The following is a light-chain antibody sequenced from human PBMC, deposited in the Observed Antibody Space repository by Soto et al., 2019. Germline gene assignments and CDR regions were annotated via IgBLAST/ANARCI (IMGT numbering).Light chain of an antibody. CDR1: QSVSSTY. V-gene: IGKV3-20*01. CDR3: QQYGTSPET. Sequence: EIVLTQSPGTLSLSPGERATLSCRASQSVSSTYLTWYQQKPCQAPRLLIYGASSRATGIPDRFSGSGSGTDFTLTISRVEPEDFAVYYCQQYGTSPETFGHGTKLQIK. J-gene: IGKJ2*01. CDR2: GAS.